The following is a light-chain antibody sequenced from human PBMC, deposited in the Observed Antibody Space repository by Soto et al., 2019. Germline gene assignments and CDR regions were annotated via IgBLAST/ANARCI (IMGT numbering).Light chain of an antibody. CDR3: QQYGSSPRT. CDR1: QSVSSNY. V-gene: IGKV3-20*01. J-gene: IGKJ2*01. Sequence: EIVLTQSPGTLSLSPGERATLSCRASQSVSSNYLAWYQQKPGQAPRLLIYGASSRATGIPDRFSGSGSGTDFTGTISRLEPEDFAVYYCQQYGSSPRTFGQGTKLEIK. CDR2: GAS.